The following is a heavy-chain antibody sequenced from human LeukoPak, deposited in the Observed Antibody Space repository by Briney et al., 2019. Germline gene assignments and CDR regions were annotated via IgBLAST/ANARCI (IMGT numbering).Heavy chain of an antibody. J-gene: IGHJ4*02. Sequence: GGSLRLSCAASGFTFSNAWMSWVRQAPGKGLEWVGRIKSKTDGRTTDYAAPVKGRFTISRDDSKNTLYLQMNSLKTEDTAVYYCTTLYGGNEYWGQGTLVTVSS. CDR3: TTLYGGNEY. D-gene: IGHD4-23*01. CDR1: GFTFSNAW. CDR2: IKSKTDGRTT. V-gene: IGHV3-15*01.